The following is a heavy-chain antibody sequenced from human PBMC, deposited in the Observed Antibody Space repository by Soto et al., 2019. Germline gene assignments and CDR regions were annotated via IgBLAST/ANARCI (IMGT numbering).Heavy chain of an antibody. Sequence: WGSLRLSCAASGFTFISYGMHFFRHSPFKWLEWVAVISYDGSNKYYADSVKGRFTISRDNSKNTLYLQMNSLRAEDTAVYYCAKESTQITIFGVAPDWGQGTLVTVSS. CDR3: AKESTQITIFGVAPD. V-gene: IGHV3-30*18. CDR2: ISYDGSNK. J-gene: IGHJ4*02. CDR1: GFTFISYG. D-gene: IGHD3-3*01.